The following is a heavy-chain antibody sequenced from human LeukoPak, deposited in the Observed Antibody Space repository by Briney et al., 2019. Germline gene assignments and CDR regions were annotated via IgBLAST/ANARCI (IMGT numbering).Heavy chain of an antibody. D-gene: IGHD6-13*01. CDR2: ISSSSSTI. Sequence: GGSLRLSCAASGFTFSSYSMNWVRQAPGKGLEWASYISSSSSTIYYADSVKGRFTISRDNAKNSLYLQMNSLRAEDTAVYYCARDGIAATGFDPWGQGTLVTVSS. V-gene: IGHV3-48*01. J-gene: IGHJ5*02. CDR1: GFTFSSYS. CDR3: ARDGIAATGFDP.